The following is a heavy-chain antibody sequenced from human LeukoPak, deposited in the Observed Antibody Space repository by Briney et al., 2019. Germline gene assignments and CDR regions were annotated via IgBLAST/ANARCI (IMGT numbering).Heavy chain of an antibody. CDR1: GFTFSSYA. Sequence: GGSLRLSWAASGFTFSSYAMAWVRQAPGKGREWVAVISYDGRNIFFADSVKGRFTISRDNSKNTLYLQMNSLRAEDTAVYYCARDPGEEAAWYYFDYWGQGTLVTVSS. V-gene: IGHV3-30*04. J-gene: IGHJ4*02. CDR2: ISYDGRNI. D-gene: IGHD6-25*01. CDR3: ARDPGEEAAWYYFDY.